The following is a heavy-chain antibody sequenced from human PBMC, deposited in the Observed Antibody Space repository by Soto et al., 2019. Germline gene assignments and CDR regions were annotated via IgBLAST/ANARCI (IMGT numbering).Heavy chain of an antibody. CDR1: GFTFSDYY. D-gene: IGHD4-17*01. Sequence: GGSLRLSCAASGFTFSDYYMSWIRQAPGKGLEWVSYISGSSSYTKQADSVRGRFTLSRDNAKNSVYLHMSSLRAEDTAVYHCARICVAYGAPPDYWGQGTLVTVSS. CDR2: ISGSSSYT. J-gene: IGHJ4*02. V-gene: IGHV3-11*06. CDR3: ARICVAYGAPPDY.